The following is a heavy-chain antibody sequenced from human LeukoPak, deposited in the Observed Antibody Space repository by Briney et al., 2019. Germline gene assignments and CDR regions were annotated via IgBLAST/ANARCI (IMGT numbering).Heavy chain of an antibody. V-gene: IGHV1-46*01. Sequence: ASVKVSCKACGYTFTSYYMHGVRQPPGQGLEWMGIINSSGGHTSYAQKFEGRVTMPRDMSTSTVYMELSSLRSEDTAVYYCAIRSPDYYDSSGYGNAFDIWGQGTMVTVS. CDR3: AIRSPDYYDSSGYGNAFDI. CDR1: GYTFTSYY. CDR2: INSSGGHT. J-gene: IGHJ3*02. D-gene: IGHD3-22*01.